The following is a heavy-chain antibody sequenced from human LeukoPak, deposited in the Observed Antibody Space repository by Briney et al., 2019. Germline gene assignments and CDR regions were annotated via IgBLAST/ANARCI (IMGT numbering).Heavy chain of an antibody. V-gene: IGHV1-24*01. D-gene: IGHD1-26*01. CDR3: TTVEVYSGSPLGPFDS. J-gene: IGHJ4*02. CDR2: FHPEDGET. CDR1: GYTLTELY. Sequence: WASVKVSCKVSGYTLTELYIHWVRQAPGKGLEWMGSFHPEDGETIYAQKFQGRVTMTEDTSTDTAYMELGSLRSEDTAAYYCTTVEVYSGSPLGPFDSWGQGTLVTVSS.